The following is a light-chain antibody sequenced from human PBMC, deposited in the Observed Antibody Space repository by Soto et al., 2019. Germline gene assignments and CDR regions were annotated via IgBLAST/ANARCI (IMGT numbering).Light chain of an antibody. CDR3: QQYGSSPRT. CDR1: QSVSSSY. CDR2: GAS. V-gene: IGKV3-20*01. Sequence: EIVLTQSPGTLSLSPGERATLSYRASQSVSSSYLAWYQQKPGQAPRLLIYGASSRHTGIPERFSGSGSGTDFTLTISRLEPEDFAVYYCQQYGSSPRTFGQGTKVEIK. J-gene: IGKJ1*01.